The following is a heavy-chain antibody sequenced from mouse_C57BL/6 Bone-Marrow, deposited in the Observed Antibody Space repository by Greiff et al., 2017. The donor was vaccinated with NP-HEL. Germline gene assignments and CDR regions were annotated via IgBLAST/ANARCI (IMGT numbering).Heavy chain of an antibody. CDR2: IYPRSGNT. Sequence: VQLQQSGAELARPGASVKLSCKASGYTFTSYGISWVKQRTGQGLEWIGEIYPRSGNTYYNEKLKGKATLTADKSSSTAYMELRSLTSEDSAVYIGARHGSSYQAWFAYWGQGTLVTVSA. J-gene: IGHJ3*01. V-gene: IGHV1-81*01. CDR1: GYTFTSYG. D-gene: IGHD1-1*01. CDR3: ARHGSSYQAWFAY.